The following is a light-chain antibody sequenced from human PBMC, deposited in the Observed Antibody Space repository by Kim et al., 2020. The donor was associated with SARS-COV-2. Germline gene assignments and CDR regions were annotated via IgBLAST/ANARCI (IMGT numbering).Light chain of an antibody. CDR1: SLRSYY. V-gene: IGLV3-19*01. CDR2: AKN. CDR3: NSRDSSGNYLV. Sequence: AWGQTVRITCQGDSLRSYYASWYQQKPGQAPVLVIYAKNNRPSGIPDRFSGSSSGNTASLTITGAQAEDEADYYCNSRDSSGNYLVFGGGTQLTVL. J-gene: IGLJ3*02.